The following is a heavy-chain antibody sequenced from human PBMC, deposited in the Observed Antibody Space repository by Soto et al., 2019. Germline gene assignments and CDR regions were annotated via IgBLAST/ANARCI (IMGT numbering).Heavy chain of an antibody. CDR2: IYYSGST. Sequence: SETLSLTCTVSGGSISSGGYYWSWIRQHPGKGLEWIGYIYYSGSTYYNPSLKSRVTISVDTSKNQFSLKLSSVTAADTAVYYCARVDYYYGSGTTPAAFDIWGQGTMVTVSS. D-gene: IGHD3-10*01. CDR1: GGSISSGGYY. J-gene: IGHJ3*02. CDR3: ARVDYYYGSGTTPAAFDI. V-gene: IGHV4-31*03.